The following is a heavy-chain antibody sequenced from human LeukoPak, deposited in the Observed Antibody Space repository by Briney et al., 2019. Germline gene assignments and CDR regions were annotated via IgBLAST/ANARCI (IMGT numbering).Heavy chain of an antibody. CDR2: ISSSSSTI. CDR3: ARRDYAGGFDY. Sequence: QSGGSLRLSCAASGFTFSSYSMNWVRQAPGKGLEWVSYISSSSSTIYYADSVKGRFTISRDNAKNSMYLQMNSLRAEDTAVYYCARRDYAGGFDYWGQGTLVTVSS. CDR1: GFTFSSYS. J-gene: IGHJ4*02. V-gene: IGHV3-48*04. D-gene: IGHD4-17*01.